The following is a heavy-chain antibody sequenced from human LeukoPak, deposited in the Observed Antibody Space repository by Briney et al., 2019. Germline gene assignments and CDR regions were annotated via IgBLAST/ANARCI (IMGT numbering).Heavy chain of an antibody. J-gene: IGHJ4*02. CDR2: TYQRSKWYN. CDR1: GDIVSINSAA. D-gene: IGHD6-19*01. Sequence: SQTLSLTCAISGDIVSINSAAWNWIRQSPSRGLEWLGRTYQRSKWYNDYAVSVKSRITINPGISKNQFSLQLNSVTPEDTAVYYCARSPSPYSSDWYFDYWGQGTLVTVSS. V-gene: IGHV6-1*01. CDR3: ARSPSPYSSDWYFDY.